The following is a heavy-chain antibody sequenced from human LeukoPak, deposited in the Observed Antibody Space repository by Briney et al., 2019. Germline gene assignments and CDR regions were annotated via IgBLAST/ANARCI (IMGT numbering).Heavy chain of an antibody. CDR2: ISGSGGST. CDR3: AKEITGSWDYYGMDV. V-gene: IGHV3-23*01. CDR1: GFTFSSYA. J-gene: IGHJ6*02. Sequence: PGGSLRLSCAASGFTFSSYAMSWVRQAPGKGLEWVSAISGSGGSTYYADSVKGRFTISGDNSKNTLYLQMNSLRAEDTAVYYCAKEITGSWDYYGMDVWGQGTTVTVSS. D-gene: IGHD1-14*01.